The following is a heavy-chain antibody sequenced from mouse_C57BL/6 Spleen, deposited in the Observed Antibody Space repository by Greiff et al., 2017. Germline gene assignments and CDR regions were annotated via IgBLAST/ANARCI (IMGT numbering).Heavy chain of an antibody. CDR2: INPSSGYN. V-gene: IGHV1-4*01. J-gene: IGHJ2*01. D-gene: IGHD2-4*01. CDR3: ARWDDYYYFDY. CDR1: GYTFTSYT. Sequence: QVQLQQSGAELARPGASVKMSCKASGYTFTSYTMHWVKQRPGQGLEWIGYINPSSGYNKYNQKFKDKATLTADKSSSTAYMQLSSLTSEDSAVYYCARWDDYYYFDYWGQGTTLTVSS.